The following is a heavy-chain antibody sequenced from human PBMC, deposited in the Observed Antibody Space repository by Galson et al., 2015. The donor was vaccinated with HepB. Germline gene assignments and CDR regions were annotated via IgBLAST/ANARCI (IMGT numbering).Heavy chain of an antibody. CDR1: GFIYSTYA. Sequence: SLRLSCAVSGFIYSTYAMTWVRQAPGRGLEWVSGISGSGGSTYADSVKGRFTISRDNSKNTLYLQMNSLRAEDTAVYYCAKGPHDYGDYPNYFDYWGLGILVTVSS. J-gene: IGHJ4*02. CDR2: ISGSGGST. V-gene: IGHV3-23*01. D-gene: IGHD4-17*01. CDR3: AKGPHDYGDYPNYFDY.